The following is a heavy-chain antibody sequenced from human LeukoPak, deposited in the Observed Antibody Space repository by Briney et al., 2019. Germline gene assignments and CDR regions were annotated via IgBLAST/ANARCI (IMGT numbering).Heavy chain of an antibody. CDR2: IKSKTDGGTT. Sequence: PGGSLRLSCAASGFTFSNAWMSWVCQAPGKGLEWVGRIKSKTDGGTTDYAAPVKGRFTISRDDSKNTLYLQMNSLKTEDTAVYYCTTEWGRGYSGSIRPPYYFDYWGQGTLVTVSS. CDR3: TTEWGRGYSGSIRPPYYFDY. CDR1: GFTFSNAW. V-gene: IGHV3-15*01. J-gene: IGHJ4*02. D-gene: IGHD5-12*01.